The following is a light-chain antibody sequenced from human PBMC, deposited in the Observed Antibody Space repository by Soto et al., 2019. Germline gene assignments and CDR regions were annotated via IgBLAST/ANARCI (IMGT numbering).Light chain of an antibody. CDR3: QQYNNWPPP. J-gene: IGKJ1*01. Sequence: LTQSPASLSLPPRESPTLSCRASQSVSSNLAWYQQKPGQAPRLLIYGASTRATGIPARFSGSGSGTEFTLTISSLQSEDFAVYYCQQYNNWPPPFGQGTKVDIK. CDR1: QSVSSN. V-gene: IGKV3-15*01. CDR2: GAS.